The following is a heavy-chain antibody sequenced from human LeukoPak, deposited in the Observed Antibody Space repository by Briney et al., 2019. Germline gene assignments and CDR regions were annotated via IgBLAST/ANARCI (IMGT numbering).Heavy chain of an antibody. V-gene: IGHV1-8*01. CDR3: ARGQVLGWGPPYDWFDP. D-gene: IGHD3-10*01. J-gene: IGHJ5*02. CDR2: MNPNSGNT. CDR1: GYTFTSYD. Sequence: GASVKVPCKASGYTFTSYDINWVRQATGQGLEWMGWMNPNSGNTGYAQKFQGRVTMTRNTSISTAYMELSSLRSEDTAVYYCARGQVLGWGPPYDWFDPWGQGTLVTVSS.